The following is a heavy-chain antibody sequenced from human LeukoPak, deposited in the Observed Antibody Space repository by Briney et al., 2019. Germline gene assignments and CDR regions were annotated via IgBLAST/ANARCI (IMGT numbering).Heavy chain of an antibody. J-gene: IGHJ4*02. CDR3: AKFGSSGLQGY. Sequence: PGGSLRLSCAASGFTFSSYAMSWVRQAPGKGLEWVSAISGSGGSTYYADSVKSRFTISRDNSKNTLYLQMNSLKSEDTAVYYCAKFGSSGLQGYWGQGTLVTVSS. V-gene: IGHV3-23*01. CDR1: GFTFSSYA. CDR2: ISGSGGST. D-gene: IGHD6-6*01.